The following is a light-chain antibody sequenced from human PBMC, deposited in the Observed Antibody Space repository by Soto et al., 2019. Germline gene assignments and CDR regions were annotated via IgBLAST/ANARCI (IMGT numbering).Light chain of an antibody. CDR3: SSYTSSSTLVV. CDR2: DVS. V-gene: IGLV2-14*01. CDR1: SRDVGGYNY. J-gene: IGLJ2*01. Sequence: QSALTQPASVSGSPGQSITISCTGTSRDVGGYNYVSWYQQHPGKAPKLMIYDVSNRPSGVSNRFSGSKSGNTASLTISGLQAEDDADYYCSSYTSSSTLVVFGGGTKLTVL.